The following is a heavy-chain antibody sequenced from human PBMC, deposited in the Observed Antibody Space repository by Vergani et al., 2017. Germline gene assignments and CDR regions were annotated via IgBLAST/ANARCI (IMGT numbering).Heavy chain of an antibody. Sequence: QVQLVQSGAEVERPGASVKVSCKASGYTFTSYYIHWVRQAPGQGLEWMGVINPSDSSTNYAQKFQGRVTMTRDTSTSTVYMELSSLRSEDTAVYFCTKSRMSTSSWRADNWFDPWGQGTLVTVSS. CDR1: GYTFTSYY. V-gene: IGHV1-46*03. CDR2: INPSDSST. D-gene: IGHD6-13*01. J-gene: IGHJ5*02. CDR3: TKSRMSTSSWRADNWFDP.